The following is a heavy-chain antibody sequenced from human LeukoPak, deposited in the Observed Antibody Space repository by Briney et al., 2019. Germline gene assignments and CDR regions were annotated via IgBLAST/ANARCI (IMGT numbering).Heavy chain of an antibody. Sequence: GGSLRLSCAAPGFTFSSYWLSWVRQAPGKGLEWVANIKHDGSEKYYMDSVKGRFTISRDNAKNSLYLQMNSLRAEDTAVYYCARDSSIFGVFWGQGTLVTVSS. J-gene: IGHJ4*02. CDR2: IKHDGSEK. CDR1: GFTFSSYW. V-gene: IGHV3-7*01. D-gene: IGHD3-3*01. CDR3: ARDSSIFGVF.